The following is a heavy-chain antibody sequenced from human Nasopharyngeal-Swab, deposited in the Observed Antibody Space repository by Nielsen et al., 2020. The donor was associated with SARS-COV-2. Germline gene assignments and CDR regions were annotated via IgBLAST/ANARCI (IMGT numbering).Heavy chain of an antibody. J-gene: IGHJ4*02. D-gene: IGHD6-13*01. CDR1: GFTFSSYA. V-gene: IGHV3-23*01. CDR3: IAAAGTGSFDY. CDR2: ISGSGGST. Sequence: GESLKISCAASGFTFSSYAMSWVRQAPGTGLEWVSAISGSGGSTYYADSVKGRFTISRDNSKNTLYLQMNSLRAEDTAVYYCIAAAGTGSFDYWGQGTLVTVSS.